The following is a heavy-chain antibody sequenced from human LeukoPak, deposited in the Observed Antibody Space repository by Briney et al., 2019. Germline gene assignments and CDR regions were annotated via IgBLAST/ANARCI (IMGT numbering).Heavy chain of an antibody. J-gene: IGHJ4*02. CDR3: ARRAYYDILTGYLVRGYYFGY. D-gene: IGHD3-9*01. CDR1: GYSFTSYW. CDR2: IYTGGSDT. V-gene: IGHV5-51*01. Sequence: PGESLKIFCKGSGYSFTSYWIGLVRPMPGEGLEWVGIIYTGGSDTRCSPSFQGPVTILADKSSSTAYLQLSSLKAWDTAMYYCARRAYYDILTGYLVRGYYFGYWGQGTLVTVSS.